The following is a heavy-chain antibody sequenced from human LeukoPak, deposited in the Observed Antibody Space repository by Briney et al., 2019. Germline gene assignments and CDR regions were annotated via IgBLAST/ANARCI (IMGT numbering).Heavy chain of an antibody. CDR2: IRVDNGNT. D-gene: IGHD4-11*01. Sequence: ASVKVSCKASGYTSSSYGISWVRQAPGEGLEWMGWIRVDNGNTKYAQKLQGRVTMTTDTSTSTAYMELRSLTSDDTAVYYCVRDWGYSVDYWGQGTLVTVSS. CDR3: VRDWGYSVDY. J-gene: IGHJ4*02. V-gene: IGHV1-18*01. CDR1: GYTSSSYG.